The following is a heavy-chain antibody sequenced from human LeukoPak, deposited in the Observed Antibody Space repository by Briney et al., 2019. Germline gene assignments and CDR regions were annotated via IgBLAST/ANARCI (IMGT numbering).Heavy chain of an antibody. CDR2: INPDSGGT. CDR1: GYTFTGYY. CDR3: ACPIVGAASFDY. D-gene: IGHD1-26*01. J-gene: IGHJ4*02. V-gene: IGHV1-2*02. Sequence: ASVKVSCKASGYTFTGYYMHWVRQAPGQGVKWMGWINPDSGGTKYAQKFQDRVTMTRDTSKSTVYLDLNRLTSDDTAVYYCACPIVGAASFDYWGQGTLVTVSS.